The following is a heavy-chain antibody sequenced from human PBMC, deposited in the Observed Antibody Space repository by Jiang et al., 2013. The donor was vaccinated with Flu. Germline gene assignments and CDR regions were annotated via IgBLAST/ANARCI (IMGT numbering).Heavy chain of an antibody. D-gene: IGHD1-26*01. CDR1: SNSAA. J-gene: IGHJ5*02. V-gene: IGHV6-1*01. CDR2: TYYRSKWYN. CDR3: ARGSNSGSHSGRVDP. Sequence: SNSAAWNWIRQSPSRGLEWLGRTYYRSKWYNDYAVSVKSRITINPDTSKNQFSLQLNSVTPEDTAVYYCARGSNSGSHSGRVDPWGQGTLVTVSS.